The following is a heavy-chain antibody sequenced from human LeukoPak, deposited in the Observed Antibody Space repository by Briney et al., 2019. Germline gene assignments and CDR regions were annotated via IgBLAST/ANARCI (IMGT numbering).Heavy chain of an antibody. CDR1: GFTFSSYW. CDR2: IKHGGSEK. D-gene: IGHD5-18*01. J-gene: IGHJ4*02. Sequence: GGSLRLSCAASGFTFSSYWMNWVRQAPGKGLEWVANIKHGGSEKYYVGSVEGRFTISRDNAKSSMYLQMNSLRAEDTAVYYCARDPTRGYSYGYEDYWGQGTLVTVSS. CDR3: ARDPTRGYSYGYEDY. V-gene: IGHV3-7*01.